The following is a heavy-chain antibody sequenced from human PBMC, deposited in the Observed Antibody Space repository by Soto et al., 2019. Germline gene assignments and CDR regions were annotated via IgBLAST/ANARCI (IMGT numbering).Heavy chain of an antibody. Sequence: GGSLRLSCAASGFTFSSYGMHWVRQAPGKGLEWVAVIWYDGSNKYYADSVKGRFTISRDNSKNTLYLQMNSLRAEDTAVYYCARETGEGYCSSTSCPKGLDYWGQGTLVTVSS. D-gene: IGHD2-2*01. CDR2: IWYDGSNK. V-gene: IGHV3-33*01. CDR3: ARETGEGYCSSTSCPKGLDY. J-gene: IGHJ4*02. CDR1: GFTFSSYG.